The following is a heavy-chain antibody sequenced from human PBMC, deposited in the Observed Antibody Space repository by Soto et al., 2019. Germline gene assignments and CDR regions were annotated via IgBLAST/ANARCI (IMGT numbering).Heavy chain of an antibody. CDR2: IYYSGST. CDR3: ARDNGYSYGYTLDH. D-gene: IGHD5-18*01. J-gene: IGHJ4*02. CDR1: GGSISSDG. Sequence: SETLSLNWTVSGGSISSDGWSWIRQPPGKGLEWIGYIYYSGSTNYNPSLKSRVTISVDTSKNQFSLKLSSVTAADTAVYYCARDNGYSYGYTLDHWGQGTLVTVS. V-gene: IGHV4-59*01.